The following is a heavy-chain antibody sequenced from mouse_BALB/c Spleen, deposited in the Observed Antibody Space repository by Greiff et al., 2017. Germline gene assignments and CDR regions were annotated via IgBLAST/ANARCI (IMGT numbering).Heavy chain of an antibody. Sequence: DVKLVESGGGLVQPGGSLRLSCATSGFTFTDYYMSWVRQPPGKALEWLGFIRNKANGYTTEYSASVKGRFTISRDNSQSILYLQMNTLRAEDSATYYCARVPYYAMDYWGQGTSVTFSS. J-gene: IGHJ4*01. V-gene: IGHV7-3*02. CDR1: GFTFTDYY. CDR3: ARVPYYAMDY. CDR2: IRNKANGYTT.